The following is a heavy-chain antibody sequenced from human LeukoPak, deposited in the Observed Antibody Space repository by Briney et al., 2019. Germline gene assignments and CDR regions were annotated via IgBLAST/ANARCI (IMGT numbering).Heavy chain of an antibody. CDR2: IIPIFGTA. D-gene: IGHD2-15*01. CDR3: ARDGVGYCSGGSCYRGAFDI. V-gene: IGHV1-69*05. Sequence: ASVTVSFKASGGTFINYAIGWVRQAPGQGREGMGGIIPIFGTANYAQKFQGRVTITTDESTSTAYMELSSLRSEDTAVYYCARDGVGYCSGGSCYRGAFDIWGQGTMVTVSS. CDR1: GGTFINYA. J-gene: IGHJ3*02.